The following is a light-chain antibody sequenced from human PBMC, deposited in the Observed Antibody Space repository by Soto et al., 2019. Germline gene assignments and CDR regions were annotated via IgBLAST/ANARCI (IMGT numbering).Light chain of an antibody. CDR2: DAS. J-gene: IGKJ4*01. CDR1: QSINTV. CDR3: QQRSIWPLT. V-gene: IGKV3-11*01. Sequence: EVLLTQSPATLSVSPGESVTLSGRASQSINTVLAWYQQKPGQAPRLLIYDASSRAAGVPARFSGRGSGTDFTLTINSLEPEDFAVYHCQQRSIWPLTFGGGTRVE.